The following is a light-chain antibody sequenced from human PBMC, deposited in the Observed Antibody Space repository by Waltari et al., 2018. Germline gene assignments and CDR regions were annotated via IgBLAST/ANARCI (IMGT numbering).Light chain of an antibody. V-gene: IGLV1-40*01. CDR3: QSHDGSVSGPM. Sequence: QSVLTQPPSVSGAPAQTVTISCPGSSSKIGAGYAVPWHQQPPGTAPRLPIFGNNNRPSGVPDRFSSSKSGTSAFLAITGLQAEDEGDYYCQSHDGSVSGPMFGGGTKLTVL. J-gene: IGLJ3*02. CDR2: GNN. CDR1: SSKIGAGYA.